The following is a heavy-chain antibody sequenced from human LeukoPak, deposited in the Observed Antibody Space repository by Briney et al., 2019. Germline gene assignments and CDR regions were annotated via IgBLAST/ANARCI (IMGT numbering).Heavy chain of an antibody. V-gene: IGHV3-23*01. CDR3: AKVKAIWAAAPYYFDY. CDR1: GFTFSSYA. Sequence: GGSLRLSCAVSGFTFSSYAMSWVRQAPGKGLEWVSDISGSGGSTYYADSVKGRFTISRDNSKNTLYLQMNSLRAEDTAVYYCAKVKAIWAAAPYYFDYWGQGTLVTVSS. J-gene: IGHJ4*02. CDR2: ISGSGGST. D-gene: IGHD2-2*01.